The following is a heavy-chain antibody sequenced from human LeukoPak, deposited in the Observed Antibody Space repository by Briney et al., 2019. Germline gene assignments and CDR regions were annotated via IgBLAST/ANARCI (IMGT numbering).Heavy chain of an antibody. V-gene: IGHV3-49*03. J-gene: IGHJ4*02. Sequence: GGSLRLSCTASGFTFGDYAMSWFRQAPGKGLEWVGFIRSKAYGGTAEYAASVKGRFTISRDDSKSIAYLQMNSLETEDTAVYYCTRDLPSTVTYYFDYWGQGTLVTVSS. CDR3: TRDLPSTVTYYFDY. CDR1: GFTFGDYA. D-gene: IGHD4-17*01. CDR2: IRSKAYGGTA.